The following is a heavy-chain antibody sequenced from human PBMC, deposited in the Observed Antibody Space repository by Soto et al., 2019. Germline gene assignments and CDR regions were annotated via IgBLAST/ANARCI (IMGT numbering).Heavy chain of an antibody. D-gene: IGHD3-3*01. J-gene: IGHJ4*02. CDR2: VYHTGRT. CDR3: ARDFAYFDS. Sequence: QVQLQESGPGLVKPSETLSLTCTVSGGSFKSGSYSWSWIRQPPGKGLEWIGYVYHTGRTSYNPSRKRRVSISMDTSKNKFSLNLDSVTAADTAVYFCARDFAYFDSWGQGTLVTVSS. CDR1: GGSFKSGSYS. V-gene: IGHV4-61*01.